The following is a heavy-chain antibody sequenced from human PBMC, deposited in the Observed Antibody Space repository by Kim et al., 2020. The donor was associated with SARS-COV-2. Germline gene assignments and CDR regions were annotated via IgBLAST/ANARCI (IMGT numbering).Heavy chain of an antibody. D-gene: IGHD6-13*01. Sequence: GGSLRLSCAASGFTFSSYGMHWVRQAPGKGLEWVAVISYDGSNKYYADSVKGRFTISRDNSKNTLYLQMNSLRAEDTAVYYCAKPKMGYSSSSYFDYWGQGTLVTVSS. CDR3: AKPKMGYSSSSYFDY. CDR1: GFTFSSYG. V-gene: IGHV3-30*18. J-gene: IGHJ4*02. CDR2: ISYDGSNK.